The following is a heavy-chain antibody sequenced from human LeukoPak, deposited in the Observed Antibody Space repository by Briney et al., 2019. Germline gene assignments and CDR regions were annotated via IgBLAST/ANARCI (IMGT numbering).Heavy chain of an antibody. CDR2: IYYSGST. CDR3: ARDRWVVVPAFNWFDP. Sequence: SETLSLTCTVSGGSISSSSYYWGWIRQPPGKGLEWIGSIYYSGSTYYNPSLKSRVTISVDTSKNQFSLKLSSVTAADTAVYYCARDRWVVVPAFNWFDPWGQGTLVTVSS. CDR1: GGSISSSSYY. V-gene: IGHV4-39*07. D-gene: IGHD2-2*01. J-gene: IGHJ5*02.